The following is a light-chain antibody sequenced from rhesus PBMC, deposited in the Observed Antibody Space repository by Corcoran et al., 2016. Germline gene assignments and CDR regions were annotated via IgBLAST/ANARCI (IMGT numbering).Light chain of an antibody. CDR1: HAISPW. CDR3: QQCHTSPWT. Sequence: DIQMTQSPSSLSASVGDRVTITCRASHAISPWLAWYQQKPGKAPNLLIYRASMLQAVVPSRFSGSGSGTDVTLTITNLQPEDFATYFCQQCHTSPWTFGQGTKGEI. J-gene: IGKJ1*01. CDR2: RAS. V-gene: IGKV1-21*01.